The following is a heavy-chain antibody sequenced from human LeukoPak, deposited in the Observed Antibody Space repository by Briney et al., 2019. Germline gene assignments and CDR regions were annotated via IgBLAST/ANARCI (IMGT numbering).Heavy chain of an antibody. Sequence: PSETLSLTCTVSGGSISSSSYYWGWIRQPPGKGLEWIGSIYYRGSTYYNPSLKSRVTMSVDTSKNQFSLKLSSVTAADTAVYYCARDLGPYYYFDYWGQGTLVTVSS. V-gene: IGHV4-39*07. CDR2: IYYRGST. CDR1: GGSISSSSYY. D-gene: IGHD3-16*01. CDR3: ARDLGPYYYFDY. J-gene: IGHJ4*02.